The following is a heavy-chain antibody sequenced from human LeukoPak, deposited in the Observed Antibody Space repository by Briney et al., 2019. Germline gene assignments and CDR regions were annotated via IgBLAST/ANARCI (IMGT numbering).Heavy chain of an antibody. CDR3: AREAVLLWFGELLSYNWFDP. V-gene: IGHV4-34*01. CDR2: INHSGST. D-gene: IGHD3-10*01. CDR1: GGSFSGYY. Sequence: SETLSLTCAVYGGSFSGYYWSWIRQPPGKGLEWIGEINHSGSTNYNPSLKSRVTISVDTSKNQFSLKLSSVTAADTAVYYCAREAVLLWFGELLSYNWFDPWGQGTLLTVSS. J-gene: IGHJ5*02.